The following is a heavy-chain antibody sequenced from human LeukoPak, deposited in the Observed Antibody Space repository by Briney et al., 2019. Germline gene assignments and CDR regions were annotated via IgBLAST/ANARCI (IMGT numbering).Heavy chain of an antibody. CDR2: IWYDGSNK. Sequence: GGSLRLSCAASGFTFSSYGMHWVRQAPGKGLEWVAVIWYDGSNKYYADSVKGRFTISRDNSKNTLYLQMNSLRAGDTAVYYCARDWYDILTGYYNDYFDYWGQGTLVTVSS. CDR3: ARDWYDILTGYYNDYFDY. J-gene: IGHJ4*02. D-gene: IGHD3-9*01. CDR1: GFTFSSYG. V-gene: IGHV3-33*01.